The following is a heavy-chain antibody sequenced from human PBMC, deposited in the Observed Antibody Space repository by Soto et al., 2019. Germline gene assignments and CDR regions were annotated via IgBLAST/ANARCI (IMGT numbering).Heavy chain of an antibody. D-gene: IGHD1-26*01. V-gene: IGHV3-21*01. CDR3: ARQVGATGFDP. CDR1: GFTFSSYI. CDR2: ISSSSSYI. J-gene: IGHJ5*02. Sequence: GGSLSLSCAASGFTFSSYIMNWVRQAPGKGLEWVSSISSSSSYIYYADSVKGRFTISRDNAKNSLYLQMNSLRAEDTAVYYCARQVGATGFDPWGQGTLVTVSS.